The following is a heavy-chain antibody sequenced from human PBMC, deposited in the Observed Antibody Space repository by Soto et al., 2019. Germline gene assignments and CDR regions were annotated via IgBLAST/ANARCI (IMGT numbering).Heavy chain of an antibody. CDR3: ARAIFKGVSIWLAYGKELDP. D-gene: IGHD3-9*01. CDR1: GGSISSGGYY. J-gene: IGHJ5*02. V-gene: IGHV4-31*03. CDR2: IYDSGST. Sequence: QVQLQESGPGLVKPSQTLSLTCTVSGGSISSGGYYWSWLSQHPEKSLEWIGYIYDSGSTYYSQSLKSRVTISVDTSKNQFSLKLSSGTAADTAVYYCARAIFKGVSIWLAYGKELDPWGQGTLVTVSS.